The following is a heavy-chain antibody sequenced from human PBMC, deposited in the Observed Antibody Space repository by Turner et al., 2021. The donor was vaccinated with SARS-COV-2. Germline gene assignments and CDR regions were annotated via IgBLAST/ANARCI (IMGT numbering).Heavy chain of an antibody. CDR2: ISTGGSTV. CDR1: GFTFSIYE. J-gene: IGHJ6*02. D-gene: IGHD4-17*01. Sequence: EVKLVESGGGLVQPGGSLCLSCSASGFTFSIYEMNWVRQAPGKGLEWVSYISTGGSTVYYADSVKGRFTISRDNAKNSLYLQMNSLGAEDTAVYYCARHYGVKSYYYYGMDVWGQGTTVTVSS. V-gene: IGHV3-48*03. CDR3: ARHYGVKSYYYYGMDV.